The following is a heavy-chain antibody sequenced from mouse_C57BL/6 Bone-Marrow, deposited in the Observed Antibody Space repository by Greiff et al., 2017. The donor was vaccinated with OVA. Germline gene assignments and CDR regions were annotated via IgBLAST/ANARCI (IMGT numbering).Heavy chain of an antibody. CDR3: AREGQYGPFAY. V-gene: IGHV1-50*01. CDR2: IDPSDSYT. CDR1: GYTFTSYW. D-gene: IGHD1-1*02. Sequence: QVQLQQSGAELVKPGASVKLSCKASGYTFTSYWMQWVKQRPGQGLEWIGEIDPSDSYTNYNQKFKGKATLTVDTSSSTAYMQLSSLSSEDAAVYYCAREGQYGPFAYWGQGTLVTVSA. J-gene: IGHJ3*01.